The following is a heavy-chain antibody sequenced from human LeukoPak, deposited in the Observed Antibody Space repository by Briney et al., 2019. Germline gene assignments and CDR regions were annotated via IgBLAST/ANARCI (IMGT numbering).Heavy chain of an antibody. Sequence: GGSLRLSCAASGFTFSSYAMSWVRQAPGKGLEWVSAISGSGGSTYYADSVKGRFTITRDNSKNTLYLQMNSLRAEDTAVYYCATDLVVPAAISYFDYWGQGTLVTVSS. V-gene: IGHV3-23*01. CDR3: ATDLVVPAAISYFDY. J-gene: IGHJ4*02. CDR1: GFTFSSYA. CDR2: ISGSGGST. D-gene: IGHD2-2*01.